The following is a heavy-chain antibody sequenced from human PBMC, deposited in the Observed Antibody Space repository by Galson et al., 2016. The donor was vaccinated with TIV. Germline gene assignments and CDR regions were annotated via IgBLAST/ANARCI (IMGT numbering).Heavy chain of an antibody. CDR1: GAIFSNYP. CDR2: IIPISGIA. V-gene: IGHV1-69*13. D-gene: IGHD2-21*02. J-gene: IGHJ4*02. Sequence: SVKVSCKASGAIFSNYPITWVRQAPGQGLEWMGRIIPISGIADNSQKFQGRVSITADVSTNTVYMELSSLRSEDTAVYYCARLTPCGGDCYYFDRWGQGTLVTVSS. CDR3: ARLTPCGGDCYYFDR.